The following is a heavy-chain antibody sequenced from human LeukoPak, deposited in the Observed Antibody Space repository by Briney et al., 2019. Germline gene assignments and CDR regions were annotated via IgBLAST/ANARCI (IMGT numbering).Heavy chain of an antibody. CDR3: AKDHTRSYYDSSGYSYYFDY. CDR1: GFTFDDYA. Sequence: GGSLRLSCAASGFTFDDYAMHWVRQAPGKGLEWVSLIIWDGGSTYYADSVKGRFTISRDNSKNSLYLQMNSLRAEDTALYYCAKDHTRSYYDSSGYSYYFDYWGQGTLVTVSS. CDR2: IIWDGGST. V-gene: IGHV3-43D*03. J-gene: IGHJ4*02. D-gene: IGHD3-22*01.